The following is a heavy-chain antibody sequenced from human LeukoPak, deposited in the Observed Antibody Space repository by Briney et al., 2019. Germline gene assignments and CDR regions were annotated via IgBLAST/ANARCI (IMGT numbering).Heavy chain of an antibody. CDR3: ARRQGCSSASCPPDY. Sequence: GGSLRLSCAASGFTFTNYVMTWVRQAPGKGLEWVSTITVSGANTYYADSVKGRFTISRDNSKNTLCLQMSSLRAEDTALYYCARRQGCSSASCPPDYWGQGTLVTVSP. J-gene: IGHJ4*02. D-gene: IGHD2-2*01. CDR1: GFTFTNYV. V-gene: IGHV3-23*01. CDR2: ITVSGANT.